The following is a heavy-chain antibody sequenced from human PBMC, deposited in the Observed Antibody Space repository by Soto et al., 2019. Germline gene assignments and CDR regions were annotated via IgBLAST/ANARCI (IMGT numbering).Heavy chain of an antibody. Sequence: QVQLQESGPGLVKPSETLSLTCTVSGGSINSYCWSWIRQPPGKGLEWIAYIFDSGNANYNPSHKSRVTISVDTSKNQFSLKLTSVTAADTAVYYCARHRRTTVAKFYFDNWGQGALVTVSS. CDR1: GGSINSYC. CDR2: IFDSGNA. D-gene: IGHD4-4*01. J-gene: IGHJ4*02. CDR3: ARHRRTTVAKFYFDN. V-gene: IGHV4-59*08.